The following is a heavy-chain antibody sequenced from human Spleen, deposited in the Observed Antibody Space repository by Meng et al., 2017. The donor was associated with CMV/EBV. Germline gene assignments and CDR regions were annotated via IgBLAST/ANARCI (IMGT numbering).Heavy chain of an antibody. J-gene: IGHJ4*02. Sequence: GESLKISCAASGFTFSSYAMSWVRQAPGKGLEWVSVIYSGGSSTYYADSVKGRFTISRDNSKNTLYLQMNSLRAEDTAVYYCAKDEFYDFWSGNSGLDHWGQGTLVTVSS. CDR2: IYSGGSST. D-gene: IGHD3-3*01. CDR1: GFTFSSYA. V-gene: IGHV3-23*03. CDR3: AKDEFYDFWSGNSGLDH.